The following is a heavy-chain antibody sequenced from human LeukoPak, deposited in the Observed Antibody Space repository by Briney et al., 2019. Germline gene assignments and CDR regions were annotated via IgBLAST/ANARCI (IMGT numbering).Heavy chain of an antibody. Sequence: SETLSLTCTVSGGSISTSSYYWAWIRQPPGKGLEWIGSISYSVTTYYNPSLKSRVTTSVDTSKNQFSLKLSSVTAADTAIYYCARHLRGATIYFDYWGQGTLVTVSS. CDR3: ARHLRGATIYFDY. CDR1: GGSISTSSYY. CDR2: ISYSVTT. D-gene: IGHD1-26*01. V-gene: IGHV4-39*01. J-gene: IGHJ4*02.